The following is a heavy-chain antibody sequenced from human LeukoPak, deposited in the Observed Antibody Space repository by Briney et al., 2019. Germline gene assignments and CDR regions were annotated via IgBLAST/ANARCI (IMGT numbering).Heavy chain of an antibody. CDR3: ARDYYDSSGYYYYYYYMDV. CDR2: IKQDGSEK. V-gene: IGHV3-7*01. CDR1: GFSFSSHW. J-gene: IGHJ6*03. Sequence: GGSLRLSCAASGFSFSSHWMSWVRQAPGKGLEWVANIKQDGSEKYYVDSVKGRFTISRDNAKNSLYLQMNSLRAEDTAVYYCARDYYDSSGYYYYYYYMDVWGKGTTVTISS. D-gene: IGHD3-22*01.